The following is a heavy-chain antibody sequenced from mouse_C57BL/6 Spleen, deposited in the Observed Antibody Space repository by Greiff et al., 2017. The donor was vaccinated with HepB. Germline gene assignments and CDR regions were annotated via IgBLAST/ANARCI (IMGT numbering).Heavy chain of an antibody. D-gene: IGHD1-1*01. CDR3: ARGYYGSGSRWYFDV. Sequence: QVQLQQPGAELVRPGSSVKLSCKASGYTFTSYWMHWVKQRPIQGLEWIGNIDPSDSETHYNQKFKDKATLTVDKSSSTAYMQLSSLTSEDSAVYYCARGYYGSGSRWYFDVWGTGTTVTVSS. CDR1: GYTFTSYW. J-gene: IGHJ1*03. V-gene: IGHV1-52*01. CDR2: IDPSDSET.